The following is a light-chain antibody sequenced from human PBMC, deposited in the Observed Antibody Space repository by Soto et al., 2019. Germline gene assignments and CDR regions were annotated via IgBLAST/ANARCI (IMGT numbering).Light chain of an antibody. V-gene: IGKV3-20*01. J-gene: IGKJ3*01. CDR3: HQYSNSPTFT. Sequence: EIVLTQSPGTLSLSPGERATLSCRASQSVSSTYLAWYQQKPGQAPRLLIYGESSRATGIPDRFSGSGSGTDFTLTISRLEPEDLAVYYCHQYSNSPTFTFGPGTKVDIK. CDR1: QSVSSTY. CDR2: GES.